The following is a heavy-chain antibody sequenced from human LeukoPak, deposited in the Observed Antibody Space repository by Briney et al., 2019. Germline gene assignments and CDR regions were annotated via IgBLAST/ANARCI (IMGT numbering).Heavy chain of an antibody. Sequence: GGSLRLSCAVSGFTFSDYYMGWIRQAPGKGLEWVSAISGGGGTTYYADSVKGRFTISRDNSKNTLYLLMNSLGAEDTAVYYCAKALLYCGVDCSVNVGDYWGQGTLVTVSS. D-gene: IGHD2-21*02. V-gene: IGHV3-23*01. CDR2: ISGGGGTT. CDR1: GFTFSDYY. J-gene: IGHJ4*02. CDR3: AKALLYCGVDCSVNVGDY.